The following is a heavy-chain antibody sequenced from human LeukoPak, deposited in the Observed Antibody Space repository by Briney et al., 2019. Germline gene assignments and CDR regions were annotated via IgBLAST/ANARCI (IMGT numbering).Heavy chain of an antibody. D-gene: IGHD5-12*01. J-gene: IGHJ4*02. CDR3: ARDLEGYSGYAFDY. CDR2: IKQDGSEK. Sequence: GGSLRLSCVASGLTIGSRYMSWVRQAPGKGLEWVANIKQDGSEKYYVDSVKGRFTISRDNAKNSLYLQMNSLRAEDTAVYYCARDLEGYSGYAFDYWGQGTLVTVSS. V-gene: IGHV3-7*01. CDR1: GLTIGSRY.